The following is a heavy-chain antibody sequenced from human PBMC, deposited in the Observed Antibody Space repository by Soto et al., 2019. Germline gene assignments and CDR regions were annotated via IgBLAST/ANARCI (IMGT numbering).Heavy chain of an antibody. D-gene: IGHD1-26*01. Sequence: QVQLVESGGGVVQPGRSLRLSCAASGFTFSSYGMHWVRQAPGKGLEWVAVISYDGSNKYYADSVKGRFTISRDNSKNPLYLQMNSLRAEDTAVYYCAKEGWELSFDYWGQGTLVTVSS. CDR3: AKEGWELSFDY. V-gene: IGHV3-30*18. CDR2: ISYDGSNK. CDR1: GFTFSSYG. J-gene: IGHJ4*02.